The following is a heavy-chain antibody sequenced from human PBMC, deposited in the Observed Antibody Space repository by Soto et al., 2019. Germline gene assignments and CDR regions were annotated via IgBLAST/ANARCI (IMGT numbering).Heavy chain of an antibody. CDR3: GRGRSFRLGWVPFDS. CDR2: ISHSGRA. Sequence: SETLSLTCGVSGFSIQTSYFWCWIRQPPGKGLEWFGLISHSGRAISHPSFARRRTISLDTTNNAHFLTLKAGTSADKAVYYCGRGRSFRLGWVPFDSWGQGTLVTVSS. J-gene: IGHJ4*02. CDR1: GFSIQTSYF. D-gene: IGHD3-16*02. V-gene: IGHV4-38-2*01.